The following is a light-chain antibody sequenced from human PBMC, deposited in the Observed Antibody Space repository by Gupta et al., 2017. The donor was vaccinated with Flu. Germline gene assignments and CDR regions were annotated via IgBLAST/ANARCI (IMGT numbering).Light chain of an antibody. CDR3: RQARQNPRLT. Sequence: IVMTQSPLSLPVTPGEPASISCRSSQSLLHSNGYNYLDWYLQKPGQAPQLLIYLGSNRASGVPDRFSGSGSGTDFTLKISRVEAEDVGVYYCRQARQNPRLTFGGGTKVEIK. CDR2: LGS. J-gene: IGKJ4*01. CDR1: QSLLHSNGYNY. V-gene: IGKV2-28*01.